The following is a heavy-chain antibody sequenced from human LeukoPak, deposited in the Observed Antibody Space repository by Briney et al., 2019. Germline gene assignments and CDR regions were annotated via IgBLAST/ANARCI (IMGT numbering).Heavy chain of an antibody. CDR3: ARYVVYGSGKYYFDY. V-gene: IGHV4-39*01. J-gene: IGHJ4*01. D-gene: IGHD3-10*01. CDR2: INYSGRT. CDR1: GGSVTSTTYY. Sequence: PSETLSLTCTVSGGSVTSTTYYWSWIRQPTGKGLEWIASINYSGRTYYNPSLKSRVTLSVDTSENQFSLKLSSVTAADTAVYYCARYVVYGSGKYYFDYWGHGILVTVSS.